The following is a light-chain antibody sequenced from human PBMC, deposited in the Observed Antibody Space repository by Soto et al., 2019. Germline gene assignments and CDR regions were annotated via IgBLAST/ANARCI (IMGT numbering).Light chain of an antibody. J-gene: IGKJ5*01. V-gene: IGKV1-39*01. CDR2: AAS. CDR3: QQGYSSAIT. Sequence: DIQMTQSPSSLSASVGDRVTITCRASQSISSYLNWYQQKPGKAPKLLIYAASTLQSGVPSRFSGSGSETDFTLTISSLQPEDFATYYCQQGYSSAITFGQGTRLEI. CDR1: QSISSY.